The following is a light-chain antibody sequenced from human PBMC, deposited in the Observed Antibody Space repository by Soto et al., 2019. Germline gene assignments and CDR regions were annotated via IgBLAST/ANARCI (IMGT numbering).Light chain of an antibody. CDR2: EVT. CDR1: NYDVGSFDL. CDR3: CSYAGRSTYV. V-gene: IGLV2-23*02. Sequence: QSALTQPASVSGSPGQSITISCTGSNYDVGSFDLVSWYQQHPGKAPKLIIFEVTRRPSGVSNRFSASKSAHTASLTISGLQAEDEADYYCCSYAGRSTYVFGTGTKLTVL. J-gene: IGLJ1*01.